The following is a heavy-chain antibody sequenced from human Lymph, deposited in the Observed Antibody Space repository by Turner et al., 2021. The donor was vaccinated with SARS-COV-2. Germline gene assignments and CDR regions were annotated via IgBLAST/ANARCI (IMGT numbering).Heavy chain of an antibody. Sequence: QVQLQESGPGLVKPSGPLSLTSAVSGASISSSNWWSWVRQPPGKGLEWIGEIYHSGSTNYNPSLKSRVTISVDKSKNQFSLKLSSVTAADTAVYYCATKYCSSGSCSYFDYWGQGTLVTVSS. V-gene: IGHV4-4*02. D-gene: IGHD2-15*01. CDR2: IYHSGST. J-gene: IGHJ4*02. CDR3: ATKYCSSGSCSYFDY. CDR1: GASISSSNW.